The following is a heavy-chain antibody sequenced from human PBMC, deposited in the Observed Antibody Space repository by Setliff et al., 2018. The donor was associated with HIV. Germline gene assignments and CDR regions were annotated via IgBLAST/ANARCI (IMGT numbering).Heavy chain of an antibody. CDR3: ARFWKGGYSYGPTNYFDY. CDR1: GASISSGGYY. V-gene: IGHV4-31*03. Sequence: SETLSLTCTVSGASISSGGYYWSWIRQHPGKGLEWIGYIYYSGSTYYNPSLKSRVTISVDTSKNQFSLKLSSVTAADTAVYYCARFWKGGYSYGPTNYFDYWGQGTLVTV. CDR2: IYYSGST. J-gene: IGHJ4*02. D-gene: IGHD5-18*01.